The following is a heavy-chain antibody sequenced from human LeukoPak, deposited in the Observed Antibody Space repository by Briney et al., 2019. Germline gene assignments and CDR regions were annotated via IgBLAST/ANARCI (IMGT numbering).Heavy chain of an antibody. D-gene: IGHD5-24*01. CDR3: AKSTPDGYYYYYYMDV. V-gene: IGHV3-23*01. Sequence: PGGSLRLSCAASGFTFSSYAMSWVRQAPGKGLEWVSAISGSGGSTYYADSVKGRFAISRDNSKNTLYLQMNSLRAEDTAVYYCAKSTPDGYYYYYYMDVWGKGTTVTVSS. CDR2: ISGSGGST. CDR1: GFTFSSYA. J-gene: IGHJ6*03.